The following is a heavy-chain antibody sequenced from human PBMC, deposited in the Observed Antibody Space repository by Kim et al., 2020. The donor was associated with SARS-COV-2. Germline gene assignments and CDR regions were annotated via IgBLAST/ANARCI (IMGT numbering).Heavy chain of an antibody. J-gene: IGHJ4*02. Sequence: ASVKVSCKASGYTFSTYAIHWVRQAPGQRLEWMGWFNAGNGNTKYSQKFQGRVTFTRDTSASTAYMVLSSLRSDDTAVFYCARATTDAYSGYERFDSWGQGTQVTVSS. D-gene: IGHD5-12*01. CDR1: GYTFSTYA. V-gene: IGHV1-3*01. CDR2: FNAGNGNT. CDR3: ARATTDAYSGYERFDS.